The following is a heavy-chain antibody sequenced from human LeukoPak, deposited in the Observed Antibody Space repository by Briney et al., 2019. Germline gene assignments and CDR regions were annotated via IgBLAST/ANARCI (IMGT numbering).Heavy chain of an antibody. CDR1: RFTFSSYW. J-gene: IGHJ6*03. V-gene: IGHV3-7*01. D-gene: IGHD6-6*01. Sequence: GGSLRLSCAASRFTFSSYWMSWVRQAPGKGLEWVANIKQDGSEKYYVDSVKGRFTISRDNAKNSLYLQMNSLRAEDTAVYYCAFSSSSAYYYYMDVWGKGTTVTVSS. CDR2: IKQDGSEK. CDR3: AFSSSSAYYYYMDV.